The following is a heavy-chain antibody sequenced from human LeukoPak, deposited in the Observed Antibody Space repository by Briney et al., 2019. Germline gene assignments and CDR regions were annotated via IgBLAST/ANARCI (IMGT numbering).Heavy chain of an antibody. CDR2: ISAYNGNT. J-gene: IGHJ4*02. CDR1: GYTFTSYG. V-gene: IGHV1-18*01. Sequence: ASVKVSCKASGYTFTSYGISWVRQAPGQGLEGMGWISAYNGNTNYAQKLQGRVTMTTDTSTSTAYMELRSLRSDDTAVYYCARDRYYYDSSGYYTETYFDYWGQGTLVTVSS. D-gene: IGHD3-22*01. CDR3: ARDRYYYDSSGYYTETYFDY.